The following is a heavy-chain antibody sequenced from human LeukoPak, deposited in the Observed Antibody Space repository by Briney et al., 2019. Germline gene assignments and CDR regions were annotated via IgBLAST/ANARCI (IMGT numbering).Heavy chain of an antibody. Sequence: SETLSLTCAVYGGSSSGYYWSWIRQPPGKGLEWIGEINHSGSTNYNPSLKSRVTISVDTSKNQFSLKLSSVTAADTAVYYCAKTGLRVSIAARWYYYYYMDVWGKGTTVTVSS. CDR1: GGSSSGYY. J-gene: IGHJ6*03. D-gene: IGHD6-6*01. V-gene: IGHV4-34*01. CDR2: INHSGST. CDR3: AKTGLRVSIAARWYYYYYMDV.